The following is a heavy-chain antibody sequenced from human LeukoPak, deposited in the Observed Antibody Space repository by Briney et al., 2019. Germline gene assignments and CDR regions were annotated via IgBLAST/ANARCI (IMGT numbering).Heavy chain of an antibody. V-gene: IGHV1-69*04. Sequence: ASVKVSCKASGGTFSSYAISWVRQAPGDGLEWMGRIIPILGIANYAQKFQGRVTITADKSTSTAYMELSSLRSEDTAVYYYAREVSGSYYASFDYWGQGTLVTVSS. CDR3: AREVSGSYYASFDY. D-gene: IGHD1-26*01. CDR2: IIPILGIA. CDR1: GGTFSSYA. J-gene: IGHJ4*02.